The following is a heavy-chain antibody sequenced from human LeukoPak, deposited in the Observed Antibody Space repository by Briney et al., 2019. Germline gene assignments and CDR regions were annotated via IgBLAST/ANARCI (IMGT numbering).Heavy chain of an antibody. CDR1: GFTVSSNY. V-gene: IGHV3-53*01. D-gene: IGHD3-22*01. CDR2: IYSGGST. CDR3: AREGYYDSSGYYGVRDAFDI. Sequence: GGSLRLSCAASGFTVSSNYMSWVRQAPGKGLEWVSVIYSGGSTYYADSVKGRFTISRDNSKNTLYLQMNSLRAEDTAVYYCAREGYYDSSGYYGVRDAFDIWGQGTRVTVSS. J-gene: IGHJ3*02.